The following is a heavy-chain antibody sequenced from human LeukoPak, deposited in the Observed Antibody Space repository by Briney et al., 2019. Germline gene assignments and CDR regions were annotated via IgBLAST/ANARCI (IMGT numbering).Heavy chain of an antibody. Sequence: PGGSLRLSCAASGFIFDDYTMYWVRQRPGEGLEWISVIFWDGGGASYADSVQGRFTISRDNRKNSLSLQMTSLRSEDTASYFCAKGRTSGLTSLEHWGRGTLVTVSS. CDR3: AKGRTSGLTSLEH. J-gene: IGHJ4*02. D-gene: IGHD6-19*01. CDR2: IFWDGGGA. V-gene: IGHV3-43*01. CDR1: GFIFDDYT.